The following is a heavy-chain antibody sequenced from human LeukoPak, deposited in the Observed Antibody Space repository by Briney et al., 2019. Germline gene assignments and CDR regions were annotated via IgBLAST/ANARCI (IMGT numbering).Heavy chain of an antibody. CDR3: AKVLPTGGLSSIAARPFHWYFDL. J-gene: IGHJ2*01. Sequence: RAGGSLRLSCAASGFTFSSYAMSWVRQAPGKGLEWVSAISGSGGSTYYADSVKGRFTISRDNSKNTLYLQMNSLRAEDTAVYYCAKVLPTGGLSSIAARPFHWYFDLWGRGTLVTVSS. V-gene: IGHV3-23*01. D-gene: IGHD6-6*01. CDR2: ISGSGGST. CDR1: GFTFSSYA.